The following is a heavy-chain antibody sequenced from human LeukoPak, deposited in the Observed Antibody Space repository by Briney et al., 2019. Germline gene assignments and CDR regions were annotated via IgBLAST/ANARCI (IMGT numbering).Heavy chain of an antibody. Sequence: PGGSLRLSCAASGFTFSSYSMNWVRQAPGKGLEWVSSISSSSSYIYYADSVKGRLTISRDNAKNSLYLQTNSLRAEDTAVYYCARGLPRGYSYGQNWFDPWGQGTLVTVSS. J-gene: IGHJ5*02. D-gene: IGHD5-18*01. CDR2: ISSSSSYI. V-gene: IGHV3-21*01. CDR3: ARGLPRGYSYGQNWFDP. CDR1: GFTFSSYS.